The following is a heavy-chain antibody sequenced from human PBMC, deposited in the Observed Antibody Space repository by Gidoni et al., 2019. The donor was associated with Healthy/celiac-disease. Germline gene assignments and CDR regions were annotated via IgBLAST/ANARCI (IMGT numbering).Heavy chain of an antibody. J-gene: IGHJ4*02. CDR3: ARGGSGWGYFDY. D-gene: IGHD6-19*01. CDR2: ILYDGSNK. V-gene: IGHV3-33*01. Sequence: QVQLVESGGGVVQPGRSLRLSCAAAGFTFSSYGMHWVRQAPGKGLEWVAVILYDGSNKYYADSVKGRFTISRDNSKNTLYLQMNSLRAEDTAVYYCARGGSGWGYFDYWGQGTLVTVSS. CDR1: GFTFSSYG.